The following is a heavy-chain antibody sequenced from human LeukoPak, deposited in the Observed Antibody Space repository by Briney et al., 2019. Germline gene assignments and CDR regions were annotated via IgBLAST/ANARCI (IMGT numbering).Heavy chain of an antibody. CDR1: GGSFSGYY. Sequence: SETLSLTCAVYGGSFSGYYWSWIRQPPGKGLEWIGEINHSGSTNYNPSLKSRVTISVDTSKNQFSLKLGSVTAADTAVYYCARAVSIVVVPAATYDAFDIWGQGTMVTVSS. CDR2: INHSGST. J-gene: IGHJ3*02. CDR3: ARAVSIVVVPAATYDAFDI. D-gene: IGHD2-2*01. V-gene: IGHV4-34*01.